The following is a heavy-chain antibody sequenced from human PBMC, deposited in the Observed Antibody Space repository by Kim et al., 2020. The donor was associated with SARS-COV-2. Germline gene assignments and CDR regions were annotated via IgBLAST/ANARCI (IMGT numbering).Heavy chain of an antibody. V-gene: IGHV4-34*01. D-gene: IGHD3-9*01. CDR3: ARGYFDWLLSYYYYGMDV. J-gene: IGHJ6*01. CDR2: INHSGST. Sequence: SETLSLTCAVYGGSFSGYYWSWIRQPPGKGLEWIGEINHSGSTNYNPSLKSRVTISVDTSKNQFSLKLSSVTAADTAVYYCARGYFDWLLSYYYYGMDV. CDR1: GGSFSGYY.